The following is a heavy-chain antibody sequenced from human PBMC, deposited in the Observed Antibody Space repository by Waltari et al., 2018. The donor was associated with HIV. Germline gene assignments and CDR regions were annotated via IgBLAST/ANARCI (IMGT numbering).Heavy chain of an antibody. V-gene: IGHV3-21*01. CDR2: ISSSSSYI. CDR3: ARGRILTAPYLDY. CDR1: GFTFSSYS. D-gene: IGHD3-9*01. J-gene: IGHJ4*02. Sequence: EVQLVESGGGLVKPGGSLRLSCAASGFTFSSYSMNWVRQAPGKGLEWVSSISSSSSYIYYADSVKGRFTISRDNAKNSLYLQMNSLRAEDTAVYYCARGRILTAPYLDYWGQGTLVTVSS.